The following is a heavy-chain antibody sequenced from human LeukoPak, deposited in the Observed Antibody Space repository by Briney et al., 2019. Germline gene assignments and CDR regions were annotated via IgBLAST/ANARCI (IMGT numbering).Heavy chain of an antibody. CDR2: ISGSGGST. Sequence: GGSLRLSCAASGFTFSSYAMSWVRQAPGKGLEWVSAISGSGGSTYYADSVKGRFTISRDNSKNTLYLQMNSLRAEDTALYYCTKDLTSFRNFDYWGQGTLVAVSS. J-gene: IGHJ4*02. V-gene: IGHV3-23*01. CDR3: TKDLTSFRNFDY. CDR1: GFTFSSYA. D-gene: IGHD3-16*01.